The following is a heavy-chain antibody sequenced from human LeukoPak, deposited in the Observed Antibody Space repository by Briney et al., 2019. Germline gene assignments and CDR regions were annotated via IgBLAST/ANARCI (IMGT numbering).Heavy chain of an antibody. CDR2: IRYDGSNK. CDR3: AKGGLRFLEWLWDAFDI. CDR1: GFTFSSYG. J-gene: IGHJ3*02. D-gene: IGHD3-3*01. V-gene: IGHV3-30*02. Sequence: GGSLRLSCAASGFTFSSYGMHWVRQAPGKGLEWVAFIRYDGSNKYYADSVKGRFTISRDNSKNTLYLQMNSLRAEDTAVHYCAKGGLRFLEWLWDAFDIWGQGTMVTVSS.